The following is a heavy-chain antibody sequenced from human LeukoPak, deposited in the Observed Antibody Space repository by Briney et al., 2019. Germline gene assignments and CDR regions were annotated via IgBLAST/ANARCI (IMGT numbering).Heavy chain of an antibody. CDR2: ISGSGGST. V-gene: IGHV3-23*01. J-gene: IGHJ4*02. Sequence: TGGSLRLSCAGSGFTFSSYAMSWVRQAPGKGLEWVSAISGSGGSTYYADSVKGRFTISRDNSKNTLYLQMNSLRAEDTAVYYCAKDRYSYGDFDYWGQGTLVTVSS. D-gene: IGHD5-18*01. CDR3: AKDRYSYGDFDY. CDR1: GFTFSSYA.